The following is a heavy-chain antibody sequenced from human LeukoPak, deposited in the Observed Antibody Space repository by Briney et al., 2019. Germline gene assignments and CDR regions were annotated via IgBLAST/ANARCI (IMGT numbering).Heavy chain of an antibody. CDR1: GFTFSSYG. CDR2: ISGSGGST. J-gene: IGHJ6*02. D-gene: IGHD5-12*01. CDR3: AKGLSSYDSYYYNMDV. Sequence: GGSLRLSCTASGFTFSSYGMSWVRQAPGKGLEWVSGISGSGGSTYYADSVKGRFTISRDNSKNTLYLQMNSLRAEDTAVYYCAKGLSSYDSYYYNMDVWGQGTTVTVSS. V-gene: IGHV3-23*01.